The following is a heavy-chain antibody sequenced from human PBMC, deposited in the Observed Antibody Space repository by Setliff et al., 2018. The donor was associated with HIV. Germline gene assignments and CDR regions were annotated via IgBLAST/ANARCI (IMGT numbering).Heavy chain of an antibody. CDR2: IYTSGST. CDR3: ARDEIGV. V-gene: IGHV4-61*09. CDR1: GDSISSGSYY. J-gene: IGHJ6*04. Sequence: SETLSLTCTVSGDSISSGSYYWSWIRQPAGKGLEWIGHIYTSGSTNYNPSLKSRLTISIDTSKNQFSLKLSSVTAADTAVYYCARDEIGVWGKGTTVTVSS.